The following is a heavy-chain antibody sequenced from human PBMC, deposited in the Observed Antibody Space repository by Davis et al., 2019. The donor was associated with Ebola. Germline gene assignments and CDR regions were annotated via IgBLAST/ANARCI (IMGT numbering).Heavy chain of an antibody. J-gene: IGHJ6*02. D-gene: IGHD3-10*01. CDR2: IWYDGSKT. Sequence: PGGSLRLSCVASGFTFSSYGMDWVRQAPGKGLEWVAMIWYDGSKTYYADSVKGRFTISRDNSKNTVHLQMDSLRVEDTAVYYCARTGAGSGSYSNFYYHGLDVWGQGTTVTVSS. CDR3: ARTGAGSGSYSNFYYHGLDV. V-gene: IGHV3-33*08. CDR1: GFTFSSYG.